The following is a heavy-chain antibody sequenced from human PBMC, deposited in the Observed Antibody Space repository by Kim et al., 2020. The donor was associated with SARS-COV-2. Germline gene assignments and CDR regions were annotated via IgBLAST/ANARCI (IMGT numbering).Heavy chain of an antibody. D-gene: IGHD3-10*01. Sequence: KYYADSVKGRFTISRDNSKNTLYLQMNSLRAEDTAVYYCAKERVQAYFDYWGQGTLVTVSS. J-gene: IGHJ4*02. V-gene: IGHV3-33*06. CDR3: AKERVQAYFDY. CDR2: K.